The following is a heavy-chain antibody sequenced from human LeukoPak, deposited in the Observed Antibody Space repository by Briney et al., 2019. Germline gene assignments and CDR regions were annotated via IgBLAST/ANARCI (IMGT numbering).Heavy chain of an antibody. CDR2: IKQDGTEK. CDR1: GFTFSTYW. Sequence: GESLRPSCAASGFTFSTYWMTWVRQAPGKGLEWVANIKQDGTEKYSVDSVKGRFAISRDNAKSSLFLQMNSLRAEDSAVYYCARVALSRVAFDIWGQGTIVTVSS. J-gene: IGHJ3*02. CDR3: ARVALSRVAFDI. D-gene: IGHD3-10*01. V-gene: IGHV3-7*01.